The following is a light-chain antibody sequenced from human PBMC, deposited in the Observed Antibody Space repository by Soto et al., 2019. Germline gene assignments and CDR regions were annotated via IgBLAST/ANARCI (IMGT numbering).Light chain of an antibody. CDR3: QSYDSSTPVV. V-gene: IGLV6-57*04. J-gene: IGLJ2*01. CDR2: EDN. CDR1: SGNIGSNY. Sequence: NFMLTQPHSVSESPGKTVTISCTRSSGNIGSNYVQWYQQRPGSAPTTLIYEDNQRPSGVPDRFSGSIDRSSNSASLTTSGLKTEGEADYDCQSYDSSTPVVFGGGTKVTVL.